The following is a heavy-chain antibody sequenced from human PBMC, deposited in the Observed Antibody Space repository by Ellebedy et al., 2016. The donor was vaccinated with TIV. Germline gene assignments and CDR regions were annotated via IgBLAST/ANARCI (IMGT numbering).Heavy chain of an antibody. J-gene: IGHJ4*02. CDR1: GFTFSSYG. D-gene: IGHD2-8*02. CDR2: ISYEGSDK. V-gene: IGHV3-30*12. CDR3: ARALPKTSTVLSS. Sequence: GESLKISXAASGFTFSSYGMHWVRQAPGKGLEWVAVISYEGSDKYYADSVKGRFTISRDNAENTLYLQVNSLRAEDTAVYYCARALPKTSTVLSSWGQGSLVTVSS.